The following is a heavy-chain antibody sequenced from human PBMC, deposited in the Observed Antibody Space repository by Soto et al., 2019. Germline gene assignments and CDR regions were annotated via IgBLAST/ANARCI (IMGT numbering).Heavy chain of an antibody. CDR2: IKXXTDGGTT. CDR3: TTDARSGYDYFDY. J-gene: IGHJ4*02. Sequence: GGSLRLSCAXSGFTFSNAWMSWVRQAPGKGLEWVGRIKXXTDGGTTDYAAPVKGRFTISRDDSKNTLYLQMNSLKTEDTAVYYCTTDARSGYDYFDYWGQGTLVTVSS. D-gene: IGHD5-12*01. V-gene: IGHV3-15*01. CDR1: GFTFSNAW.